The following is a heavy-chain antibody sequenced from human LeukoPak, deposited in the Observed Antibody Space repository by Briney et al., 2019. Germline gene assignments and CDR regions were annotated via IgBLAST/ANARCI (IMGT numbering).Heavy chain of an antibody. CDR1: GFTLRSYD. J-gene: IGHJ4*02. V-gene: IGHV3-23*01. Sequence: PGGSLRLSCAASGFTLRSYDMSWARQAPGKGLEWVSATSGSGGDTYYADSVKGRFTISRDNSKNTLYLQMNSLRAEDTAVYYCAKEYSGYDFDYWGQGTLVTVSS. D-gene: IGHD5-12*01. CDR2: TSGSGGDT. CDR3: AKEYSGYDFDY.